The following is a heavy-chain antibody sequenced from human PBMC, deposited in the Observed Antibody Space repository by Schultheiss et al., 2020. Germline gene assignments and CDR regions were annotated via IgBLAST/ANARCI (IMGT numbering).Heavy chain of an antibody. J-gene: IGHJ4*02. CDR2: ISAYNGNT. Sequence: ASVKVSCKASGYTFTSYGISWVRQAPGQGLEWMGWISAYNGNTNYAQKLQGRVTMTTDTSTSTAYMELSSLRSEDTAVYYCARDPHYYYFDYWGQGTLVTVSS. V-gene: IGHV1-18*01. CDR3: ARDPHYYYFDY. D-gene: IGHD2/OR15-2a*01. CDR1: GYTFTSYG.